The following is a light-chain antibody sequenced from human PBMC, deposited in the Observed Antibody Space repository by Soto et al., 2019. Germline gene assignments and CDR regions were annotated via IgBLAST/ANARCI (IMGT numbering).Light chain of an antibody. CDR1: QSISSY. CDR3: QQSYTTPRT. CDR2: AAS. V-gene: IGKV1-39*01. J-gene: IGKJ1*01. Sequence: DIQMPHSPSSLSAAVGDRVTISCRASQSISSYLNWYQQTPGKAPNLLIYAASTLQSWVASRFSGRGAGTDFTLPISSLQPEDVATYYCQQSYTTPRTFGQGTKVEIK.